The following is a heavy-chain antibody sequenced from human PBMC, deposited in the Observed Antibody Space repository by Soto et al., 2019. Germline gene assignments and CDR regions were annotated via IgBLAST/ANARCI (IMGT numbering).Heavy chain of an antibody. CDR3: FSIHCAQRSLDY. CDR1: GGSSDSGAFS. V-gene: IGHV4-30-2*01. Sequence: TLSLTSPVPGGSSDSGAFSLSWFRQPPGKGLEWIGYVTHSGTAYSIPSLNSRLTLSVDSSQTQFSLKLTSVTSADSAFYYCFSIHCAQRSLDYWGRGSQVTDS. J-gene: IGHJ4*02. CDR2: VTHSGTA. D-gene: IGHD2-21*01.